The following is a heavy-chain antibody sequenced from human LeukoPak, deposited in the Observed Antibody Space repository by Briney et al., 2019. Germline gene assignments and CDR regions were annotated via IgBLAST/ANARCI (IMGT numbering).Heavy chain of an antibody. V-gene: IGHV4-59*01. J-gene: IGHJ6*03. D-gene: IGHD3-22*01. Sequence: MTSETLSLTCTVSGGSISSYYWSWIRQPPGKGLEWIGYIYYSGSTNYNPSLKSRVTISVDTSKNQFSLKLSSVTAADTAVYYCARDRYYDSSGYYYYYYYMDVWGKGTTVTVSS. CDR3: ARDRYYDSSGYYYYYYYMDV. CDR1: GGSISSYY. CDR2: IYYSGST.